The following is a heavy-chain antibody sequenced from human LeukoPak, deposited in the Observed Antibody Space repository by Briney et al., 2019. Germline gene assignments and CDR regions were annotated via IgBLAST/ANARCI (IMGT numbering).Heavy chain of an antibody. J-gene: IGHJ5*02. V-gene: IGHV1-69*06. CDR1: GGTFSSYA. CDR3: ARARAGAAAASFDP. CDR2: IIPIFGTA. Sequence: GASVKVSCKASGGTFSSYAISWVRQAPGQGLEWMGGIIPIFGTANYAQKFQGRVTITADKSTSTAYMELSSLRSEDTAVYYCARARAGAAAASFDPWGQGTLVTVSS. D-gene: IGHD6-13*01.